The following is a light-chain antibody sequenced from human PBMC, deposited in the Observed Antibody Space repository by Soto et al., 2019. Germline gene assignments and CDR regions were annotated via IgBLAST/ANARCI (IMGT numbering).Light chain of an antibody. CDR3: AAWDDSLNGHVV. Sequence: QSVLTQAASGSSVALGRGSIICSRSSSNIGSNTVNWYQQLPGTAPKLLIYSNNQRPSGVPDRFSGSKSGTSASLAISGLQSEDEADYYCAAWDDSLNGHVVFGGGTKVTVL. CDR1: SSNIGSNT. J-gene: IGLJ2*01. V-gene: IGLV1-44*01. CDR2: SNN.